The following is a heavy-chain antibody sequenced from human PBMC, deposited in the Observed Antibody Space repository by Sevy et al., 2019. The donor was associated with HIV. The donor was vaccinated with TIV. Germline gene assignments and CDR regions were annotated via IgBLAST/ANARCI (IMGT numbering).Heavy chain of an antibody. CDR2: ISYDGSNK. CDR3: AREEYIFDY. CDR1: GFTFSSYA. Sequence: GGSLRLSCAASGFTFSSYAMHWVRQAPGKGLEWVAVISYDGSNKYYADSVKGRFTISRDNSKNTLYLQMNSLRAEDTAVYYCAREEYIFDYWGQGTLVTVSS. J-gene: IGHJ4*02. V-gene: IGHV3-30*04. D-gene: IGHD5-18*01.